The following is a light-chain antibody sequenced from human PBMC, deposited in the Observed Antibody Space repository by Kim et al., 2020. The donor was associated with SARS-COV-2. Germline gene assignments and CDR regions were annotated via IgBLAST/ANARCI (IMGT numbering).Light chain of an antibody. CDR2: DVS. J-gene: IGLJ2*01. Sequence: QSALTQPASVSGSPGQSITISCTGTSSDVGGYNYVSWYQQHPGKAPKLMIYDVSRRPSGVSNRFSGSKSGNTASLTISGLQAEDEAVYDCSSYSTTSTPVVFGGGTK. CDR1: SSDVGGYNY. V-gene: IGLV2-14*01. CDR3: SSYSTTSTPVV.